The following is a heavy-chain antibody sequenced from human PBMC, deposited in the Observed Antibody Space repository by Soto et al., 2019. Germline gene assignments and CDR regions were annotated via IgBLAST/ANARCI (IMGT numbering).Heavy chain of an antibody. J-gene: IGHJ4*02. V-gene: IGHV4-59*01. CDR2: AYYTRST. CDR1: GDSISTFY. Sequence: SGALSLTGIVSGDSISTFYWGWKRQYPGEEREWIVYAYYTRSTNYNPLLNSRATISVDWSKKQFFLMLTSASAADTGVYYCERGRTVRNYANHSSDYFYCIDYWGQGTQVTVSS. CDR3: ERGRTVRNYANHSSDYFYCIDY. D-gene: IGHD3-22*01.